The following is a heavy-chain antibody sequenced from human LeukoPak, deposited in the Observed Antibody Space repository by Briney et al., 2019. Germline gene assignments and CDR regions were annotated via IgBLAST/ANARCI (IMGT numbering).Heavy chain of an antibody. Sequence: GGSLRLSCAVSGITLSNYGMSWVRQAPGKGLEWVAGISGSGGGTSYADSVKGRFTISRDNSKNTLHLQMNSLRAEDTAVYFCAKRGVVIRVILVGFHKEAYYFDSWGQGALVTASS. CDR2: ISGSGGGT. CDR1: GITLSNYG. J-gene: IGHJ4*02. V-gene: IGHV3-23*01. D-gene: IGHD3-22*01. CDR3: AKRGVVIRVILVGFHKEAYYFDS.